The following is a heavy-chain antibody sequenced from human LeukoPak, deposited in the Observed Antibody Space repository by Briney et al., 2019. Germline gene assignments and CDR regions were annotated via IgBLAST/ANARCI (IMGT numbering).Heavy chain of an antibody. Sequence: TSETLSLTCTVSGGSISSYYWSWIRQPPGKGLEWIGYIYYSGSTNYNPSLKSRVTISVDTSKNQFSLRLTSVTAADTAVYYCARQTGSGLFILPGGQGTLVTVSS. V-gene: IGHV4-59*08. J-gene: IGHJ4*02. D-gene: IGHD3/OR15-3a*01. CDR3: ARQTGSGLFILP. CDR2: IYYSGST. CDR1: GGSISSYY.